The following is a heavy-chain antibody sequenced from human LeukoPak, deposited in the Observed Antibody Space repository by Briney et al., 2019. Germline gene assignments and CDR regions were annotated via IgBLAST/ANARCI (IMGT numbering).Heavy chain of an antibody. CDR2: ISAYNGNT. J-gene: IGHJ5*02. CDR3: AREFMDGGSSHRWFDP. Sequence: GASVKVSCKASGYTFTSYGISWVRQAPGQGLEWMGWISAYNGNTNYAQKLQGRVTMTTDTSTSTAYMELRSLRSDDTAVYYCAREFMDGGSSHRWFDPWGQGTLVTVSS. D-gene: IGHD2-15*01. CDR1: GYTFTSYG. V-gene: IGHV1-18*01.